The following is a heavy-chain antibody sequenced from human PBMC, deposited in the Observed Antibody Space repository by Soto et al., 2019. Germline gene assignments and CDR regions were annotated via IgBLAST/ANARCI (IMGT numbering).Heavy chain of an antibody. CDR3: VRFEGAPDSYIDY. J-gene: IGHJ4*02. CDR2: VIAIFGTT. CDR1: GDTFSSYA. Sequence: GASVKVSCKASGDTFSSYAISWVRQAPGQGLEWMGGVIAIFGTTIYVQKFQGRVSITADESTSTAYMELGSLRCEGRGVDYCVRFEGAPDSYIDYWGQGTLVTVSS. V-gene: IGHV1-69*13. D-gene: IGHD3-16*01.